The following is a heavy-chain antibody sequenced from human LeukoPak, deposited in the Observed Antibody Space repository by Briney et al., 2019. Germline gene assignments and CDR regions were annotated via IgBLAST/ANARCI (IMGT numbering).Heavy chain of an antibody. J-gene: IGHJ4*02. D-gene: IGHD3-22*01. Sequence: GGSLRLSCAAPGFTFSSYWMTWVRQSPGKGLEWVANMNQDGSQKYYVDSVKGRFTISRDNAKNSLYLLMNSLRAEDTAVYYCARADYYDSSGYNDYWGQGTLVTVSS. V-gene: IGHV3-7*05. CDR1: GFTFSSYW. CDR3: ARADYYDSSGYNDY. CDR2: MNQDGSQK.